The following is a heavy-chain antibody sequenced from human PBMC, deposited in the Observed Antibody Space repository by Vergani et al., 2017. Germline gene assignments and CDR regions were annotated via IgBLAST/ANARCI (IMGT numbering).Heavy chain of an antibody. CDR3: ARSRGSAGDDAFDI. V-gene: IGHV3-13*01. CDR1: GFTFSSYD. J-gene: IGHJ3*02. D-gene: IGHD3-10*01. Sequence: EVQLVESGGGLVQPGGSLRLSCAASGFTFSSYDMHWVRQATGKGLEWVSAIGTAGDTYYPGSVKGRFTISRENAKNSLYLQMNSLRAGDTAVYYCARSRGSAGDDAFDIWGQGTMVTVSS. CDR2: IGTAGDT.